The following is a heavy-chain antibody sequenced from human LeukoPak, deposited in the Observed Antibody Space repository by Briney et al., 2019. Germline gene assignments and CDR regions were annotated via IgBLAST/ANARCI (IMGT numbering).Heavy chain of an antibody. D-gene: IGHD5-18*01. CDR2: ISYDGSNK. CDR3: ARGTTWIQLWPLDY. V-gene: IGHV3-30-3*01. Sequence: PGGSLRLSCAASGFTFSSYAMHWVRQAPGKGLEWVAVISYDGSNKYYADSVKGRFTISRDNSKNTLYLQMNSLRAEDTAVYYCARGTTWIQLWPLDYWGQGTLVTVSS. J-gene: IGHJ4*02. CDR1: GFTFSSYA.